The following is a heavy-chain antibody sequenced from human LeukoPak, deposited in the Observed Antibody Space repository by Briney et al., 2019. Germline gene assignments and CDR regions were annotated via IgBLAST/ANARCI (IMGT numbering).Heavy chain of an antibody. Sequence: SETLSLTCTVSGGSISSYYWSWIRQPPGKGLEWIGYIYYSGSTNYNPSLKSRVTISVDTSKNQFSLKLSSVTAADTAVYYCARRARPEAFDIWGQGTMVTVSS. D-gene: IGHD6-6*01. V-gene: IGHV4-59*01. J-gene: IGHJ3*02. CDR2: IYYSGST. CDR1: GGSISSYY. CDR3: ARRARPEAFDI.